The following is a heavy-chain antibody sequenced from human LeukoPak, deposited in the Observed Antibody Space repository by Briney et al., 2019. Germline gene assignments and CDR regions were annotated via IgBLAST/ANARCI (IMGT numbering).Heavy chain of an antibody. CDR1: GFTFSSHG. Sequence: GGSLRLSCAASGFTFSSHGMNWVRQAPGKGLEWVSGISPSGDILYYADSVKGQFTISRDNSKNTLYLQMNSLRAEDTAVYYCAMGLDSTGYHAFDIWGQGTMVTVSS. CDR2: ISPSGDIL. V-gene: IGHV3-23*01. D-gene: IGHD3-22*01. J-gene: IGHJ3*02. CDR3: AMGLDSTGYHAFDI.